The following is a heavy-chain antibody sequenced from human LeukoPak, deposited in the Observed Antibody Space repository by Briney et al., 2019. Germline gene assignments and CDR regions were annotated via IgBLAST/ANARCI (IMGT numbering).Heavy chain of an antibody. CDR3: AMLQYYYDSSGYYPMSY. CDR1: GGTFSSYA. D-gene: IGHD3-22*01. Sequence: ASVKVSCKASGGTFSSYAISWVRQAPGQGLEWMGGIIPIFGTANYAQKFQGRVTITADESTSTAYMELSSLRSEDTAVYHCAMLQYYYDSSGYYPMSYWGQGTLVTVSS. CDR2: IIPIFGTA. J-gene: IGHJ4*02. V-gene: IGHV1-69*13.